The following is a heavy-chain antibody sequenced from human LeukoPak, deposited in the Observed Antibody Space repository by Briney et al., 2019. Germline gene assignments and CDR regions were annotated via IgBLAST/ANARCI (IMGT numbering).Heavy chain of an antibody. CDR2: IYHSGST. Sequence: PSETLSLTCTVSGGSFSSGLYYWTWIRQPAGKGLEWIGSIYHSGSTYYNPSLKSRVTISVDTSKNQFSLKLSSVTAADTAVYYCASYRYYDILTGFIPYYFDYWGQGTLVTVSS. CDR3: ASYRYYDILTGFIPYYFDY. CDR1: GGSFSSGLYY. D-gene: IGHD3-9*01. V-gene: IGHV4-39*07. J-gene: IGHJ4*02.